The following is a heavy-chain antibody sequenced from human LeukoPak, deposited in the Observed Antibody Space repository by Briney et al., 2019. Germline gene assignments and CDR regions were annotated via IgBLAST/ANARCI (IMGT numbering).Heavy chain of an antibody. CDR2: ISYDGSNK. J-gene: IGHJ4*02. D-gene: IGHD3-9*01. CDR1: GFTFSSYG. Sequence: GGSLRLSCAASGFTFSSYGMHWVRQAPGKGLEWVAVISYDGSNKYYADSVKGRFTISRDNSKNTLYLQMNSLRAEDTAVYYCAKDITYYDILTASSVDYWGQGTLVTASS. V-gene: IGHV3-30*18. CDR3: AKDITYYDILTASSVDY.